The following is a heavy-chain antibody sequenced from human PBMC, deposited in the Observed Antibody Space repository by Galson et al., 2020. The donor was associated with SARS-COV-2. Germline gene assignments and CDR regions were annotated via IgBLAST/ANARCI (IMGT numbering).Heavy chain of an antibody. D-gene: IGHD6-19*01. V-gene: IGHV4-34*01. Sequence: SETLSLTCAVYGGSFSGYYWSWIRQPPGKGLEWIGEINHSGSTNYNPSLKSRVTISVDTSKNQFSLKLSSVTAADTAVYYCARGTGYSSGWYYFDYWGQGTLVTVSS. CDR2: INHSGST. CDR1: GGSFSGYY. J-gene: IGHJ4*02. CDR3: ARGTGYSSGWYYFDY.